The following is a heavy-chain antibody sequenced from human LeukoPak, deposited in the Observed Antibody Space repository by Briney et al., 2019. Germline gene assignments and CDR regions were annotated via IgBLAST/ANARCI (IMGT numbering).Heavy chain of an antibody. V-gene: IGHV3-30*02. CDR3: EKDSADIVVLVATTPPNQMNYYYYDYMDV. Sequence: PGGSLRLSCAASGFTFSSYGMHWVRQAPGKGLEWVAFIRYDGSNKYYADSVKGRFTISRDNSKNTLYLQMNSLRAEDTAVYYCEKDSADIVVLVATTPPNQMNYYYYDYMDVWGKGTTVTVSS. CDR2: IRYDGSNK. CDR1: GFTFSSYG. J-gene: IGHJ6*03. D-gene: IGHD2-15*01.